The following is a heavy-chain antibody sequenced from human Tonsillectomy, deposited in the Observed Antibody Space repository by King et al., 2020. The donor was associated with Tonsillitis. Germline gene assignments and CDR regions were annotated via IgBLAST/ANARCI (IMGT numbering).Heavy chain of an antibody. V-gene: IGHV3-21*01. CDR1: GFTFSTYS. CDR2: ISSSSTYI. J-gene: IGHJ4*02. Sequence: VQLVESGGGLVKPGGSLRLSCAASGFTFSTYSMNWVRQAPGQGLEWVSSISSSSTYIYYADSVKGRFTISRDNAKNSLYLQMNSLRAEDTAVYYCARIRPPAALGSIGYWGQGTLVTVSS. D-gene: IGHD2-2*01. CDR3: ARIRPPAALGSIGY.